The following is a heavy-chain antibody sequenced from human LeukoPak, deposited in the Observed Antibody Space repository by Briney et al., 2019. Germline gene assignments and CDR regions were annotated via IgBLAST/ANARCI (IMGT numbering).Heavy chain of an antibody. V-gene: IGHV4-59*01. Sequence: SETLSLTCTVSGGSISSYDWSWIRQPPGKGLEWIGYIYYSGSTNYNPSLKSRVTISVDTSKNQFSLKLSSVTAADTAVYYCARVRYFDWLSHYYYYMDVWGKGTTVTISS. D-gene: IGHD3-9*01. J-gene: IGHJ6*03. CDR2: IYYSGST. CDR1: GGSISSYD. CDR3: ARVRYFDWLSHYYYYMDV.